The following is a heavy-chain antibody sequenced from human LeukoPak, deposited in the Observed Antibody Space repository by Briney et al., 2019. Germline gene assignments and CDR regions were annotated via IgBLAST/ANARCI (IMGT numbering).Heavy chain of an antibody. CDR3: ARGVFYVWGPQGWFDP. J-gene: IGHJ5*02. CDR2: ISAYNGNT. V-gene: IGHV1-18*01. CDR1: GYTFTSYG. Sequence: GASVKVSCKASGYTFTSYGISWVRQAPGQGLEWMGWISAYNGNTNYAQKLQGRVTMTTDTSTSTVYMELSSLRSEDTAVYYCARGVFYVWGPQGWFDPWGQGTLVTVSS. D-gene: IGHD3-16*01.